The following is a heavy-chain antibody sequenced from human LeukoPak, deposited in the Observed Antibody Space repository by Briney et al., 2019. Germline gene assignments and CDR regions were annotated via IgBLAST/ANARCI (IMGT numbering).Heavy chain of an antibody. CDR2: INAGNGNT. CDR3: ARAHDYGDYKGILDY. V-gene: IGHV1/OR15-3*02. J-gene: IGHJ4*02. D-gene: IGHD4-17*01. Sequence: VASVKVSCKASGYTFTGYYMHWVRQAPGQRLEWMGWINAGNGNTKYSQKFQGRVTITRDTSASTAYMELSSLRSEDTAVYYCARAHDYGDYKGILDYWGQGTLVTVSS. CDR1: GYTFTGYY.